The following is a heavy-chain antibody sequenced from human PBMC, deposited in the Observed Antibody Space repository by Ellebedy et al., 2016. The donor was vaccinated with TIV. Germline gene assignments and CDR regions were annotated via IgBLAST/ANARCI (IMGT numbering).Heavy chain of an antibody. CDR2: LTHMGTT. J-gene: IGHJ4*02. D-gene: IGHD6-19*01. V-gene: IGHV4-59*13. Sequence: SETLSLTXSVSGGCFNSYYLTWIRQPPGKGLEWIGQLTHMGTTNYNPSLQSRVAMSLDSSKTQFSLELKSVTAADTAVYFCARSCSPSCWECLEYWGQGVLVTVSS. CDR1: GGCFNSYY. CDR3: ARSCSPSCWECLEY.